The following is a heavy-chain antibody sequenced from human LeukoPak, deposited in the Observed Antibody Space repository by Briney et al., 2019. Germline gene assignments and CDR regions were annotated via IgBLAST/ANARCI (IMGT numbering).Heavy chain of an antibody. CDR2: ISGSGGST. Sequence: GGSLRLSCAASGFTFSSYAMSWVRQAPGKGLEWVSAISGSGGSTYYADSVKGRFTISRDNSKNTLYLQMNSLRAEDTAVYYCAKASPFTYYYDSSGPNWFDPWGQGTLVTVSS. V-gene: IGHV3-23*01. CDR3: AKASPFTYYYDSSGPNWFDP. CDR1: GFTFSSYA. D-gene: IGHD3-22*01. J-gene: IGHJ5*02.